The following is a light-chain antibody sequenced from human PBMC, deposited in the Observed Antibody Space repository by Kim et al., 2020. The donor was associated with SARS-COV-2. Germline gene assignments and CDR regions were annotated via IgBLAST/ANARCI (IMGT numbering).Light chain of an antibody. J-gene: IGKJ1*01. Sequence: ATINCTSSQNVLYTSNNQNSVAWHQQKPGQPPQLLIDWTSIRESGVPDRFSGGGSGTDFTLTISSLQAEDVAVYYCQQYYSSPPTFGQGTKVDIK. CDR2: WTS. CDR1: QNVLYTSNNQNS. CDR3: QQYYSSPPT. V-gene: IGKV4-1*01.